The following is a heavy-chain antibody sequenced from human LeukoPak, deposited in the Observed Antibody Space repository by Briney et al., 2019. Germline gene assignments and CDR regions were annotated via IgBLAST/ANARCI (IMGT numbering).Heavy chain of an antibody. Sequence: PSETLSLTCTVSGGSISSSSYYWGWIRQPPGKGLEWIGSIYYSGSTYYNPSLKSRVTISVDTSKNQFSLKLSSVTAADTAVYYCARTTSHRYHAFDIWGQGTMVTVSS. CDR1: GGSISSSSYY. D-gene: IGHD1-14*01. J-gene: IGHJ3*02. CDR3: ARTTSHRYHAFDI. V-gene: IGHV4-39*07. CDR2: IYYSGST.